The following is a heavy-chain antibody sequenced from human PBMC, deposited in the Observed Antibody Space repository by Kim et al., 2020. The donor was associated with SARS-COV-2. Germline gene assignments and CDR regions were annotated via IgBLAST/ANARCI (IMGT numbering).Heavy chain of an antibody. Sequence: GGSLRLSCAASGFTFRSYGMHWVRQAPGKGLEWVAVISYDGSNKYYADSVKGRFTISRDNSKNTLYLQMNSLRAEDPAVYYCAKEEAGGYCDYMWGSYRLAFYYWSQGTLVTVSS. CDR1: GFTFRSYG. CDR3: AKEEAGGYCDYMWGSYRLAFYY. J-gene: IGHJ4*02. V-gene: IGHV3-30*18. D-gene: IGHD3-16*02. CDR2: ISYDGSNK.